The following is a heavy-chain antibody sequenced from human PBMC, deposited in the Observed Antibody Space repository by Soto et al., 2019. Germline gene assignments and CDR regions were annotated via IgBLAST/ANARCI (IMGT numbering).Heavy chain of an antibody. Sequence: GESLKISCKGSGYSFTSYCISWVRQMPGKGLEWMGRIDPSDSYTNYSPSFQGHVTISADKSISTAYLQWSSLKASDTAMYYCARYIVVVTAIPYYYYGMDVWGQGTTVTVSS. CDR2: IDPSDSYT. V-gene: IGHV5-10-1*01. CDR3: ARYIVVVTAIPYYYYGMDV. CDR1: GYSFTSYC. D-gene: IGHD2-21*02. J-gene: IGHJ6*02.